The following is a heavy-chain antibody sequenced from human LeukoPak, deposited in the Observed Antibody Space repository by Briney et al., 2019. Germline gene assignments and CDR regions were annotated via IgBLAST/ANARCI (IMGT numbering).Heavy chain of an antibody. V-gene: IGHV4-34*01. D-gene: IGHD7-27*01. Sequence: SETLPLTCAVYGGSFSGYYWSWIRQPPGKGLEWIGEINHSGSTNYNPSLKSRVTISVDTSKNQFSLKLSSVTAADTAVYYCARAKLNWGKFKGFDYWGQGTLVTVSS. CDR2: INHSGST. J-gene: IGHJ4*02. CDR3: ARAKLNWGKFKGFDY. CDR1: GGSFSGYY.